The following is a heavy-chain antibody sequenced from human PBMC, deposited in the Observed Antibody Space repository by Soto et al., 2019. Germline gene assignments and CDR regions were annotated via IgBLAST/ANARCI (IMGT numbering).Heavy chain of an antibody. CDR3: AKDRRAMNWYFDL. J-gene: IGHJ2*01. CDR1: GFTFDDFA. CDR2: INWNSRSI. Sequence: EVQLVETGGGLGQPGTSLRLSCAASGFTFDDFAMHWVRQAPGKGLEWVAGINWNSRSIDYADSVKGRFIISRDNAKKSIYLQLHNLRTEDTAFYYCAKDRRAMNWYFDLWGRGTLVVVSS. V-gene: IGHV3-9*01.